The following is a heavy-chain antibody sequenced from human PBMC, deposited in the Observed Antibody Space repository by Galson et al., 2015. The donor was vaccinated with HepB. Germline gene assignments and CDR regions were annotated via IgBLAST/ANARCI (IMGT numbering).Heavy chain of an antibody. J-gene: IGHJ6*02. CDR2: ISHDGSNK. CDR3: ARGRGSNRYYYYGMDV. CDR1: GFTFSNHP. Sequence: SLRLSCAASGFTFSNHPIYWVRQAPGKGLEWVALISHDGSNKYSADSVKGRFTISRDNSKNSLYLQMNSLQPEDTAVYYCARGRGSNRYYYYGMDVWGQGTTVTVSS. D-gene: IGHD2-15*01. V-gene: IGHV3-30-3*01.